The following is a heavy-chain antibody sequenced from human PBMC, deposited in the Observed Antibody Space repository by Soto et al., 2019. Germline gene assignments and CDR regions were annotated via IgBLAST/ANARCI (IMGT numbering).Heavy chain of an antibody. J-gene: IGHJ6*02. CDR3: PEKTPLRVFGVVQPGMTF. CDR1: GYTFTSYG. CDR2: ISGYNGNT. Sequence: QVQLVQSGAEVKKAGASVKVSCKASGYTFTSYGISWVRQAPGQGLEWMGWISGYNGNTNYAQKLQGKVTMTIDTSRGKANRGRRGWRPANRAVIYGPEKTPLRVFGVVQPGMTFWGQGPTSTVS. V-gene: IGHV1-18*04. D-gene: IGHD3-3*01.